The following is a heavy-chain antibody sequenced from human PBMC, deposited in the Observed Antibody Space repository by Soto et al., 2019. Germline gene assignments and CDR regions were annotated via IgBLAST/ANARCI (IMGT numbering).Heavy chain of an antibody. J-gene: IGHJ4*02. D-gene: IGHD6-13*01. Sequence: QVQLVQSGAEVKKPGASVKVSCKAGYTFASYGISWVRQAPGQGLEWMGWISAYNGNTHHAQKLQGRVTMTTDTSTSTAYMELRSLRSDDTAVYYCARDGDRGAAAVYWGQGTLVTVSS. CDR3: ARDGDRGAAAVY. CDR1: GYTFASYG. CDR2: ISAYNGNT. V-gene: IGHV1-18*01.